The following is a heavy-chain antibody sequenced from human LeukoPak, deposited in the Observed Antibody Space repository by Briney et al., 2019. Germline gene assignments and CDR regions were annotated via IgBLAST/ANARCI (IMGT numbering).Heavy chain of an antibody. J-gene: IGHJ4*02. CDR2: INAGNGNT. D-gene: IGHD3-9*01. Sequence: ASVKVSCKASGYTFTSYAMHWVRQAPGQRLEWMGWINAGNGNTKYSQEFQGRVTITRDTSASTAYMELRSLRSDDTAVYYCARTGDYDILTGPSIDYWGQGTLVTVSS. CDR1: GYTFTSYA. V-gene: IGHV1-3*01. CDR3: ARTGDYDILTGPSIDY.